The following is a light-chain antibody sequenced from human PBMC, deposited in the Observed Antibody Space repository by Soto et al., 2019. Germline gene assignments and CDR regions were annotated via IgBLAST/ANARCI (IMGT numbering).Light chain of an antibody. Sequence: QSALTQPASVSGSPGQSITISCTETSSDVGGYNYVSWYQQHPGKAPKLMIYDVRNRPSGVSNRFSGSKSVNTASLTISGLQAEDEADYYCSSYTTISTYVFGTGTKLTVL. CDR1: SSDVGGYNY. CDR2: DVR. J-gene: IGLJ1*01. V-gene: IGLV2-14*03. CDR3: SSYTTISTYV.